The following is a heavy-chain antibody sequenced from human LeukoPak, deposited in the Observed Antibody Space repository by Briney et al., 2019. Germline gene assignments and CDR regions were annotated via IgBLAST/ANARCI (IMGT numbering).Heavy chain of an antibody. CDR3: ARDLRFLEWLSQGPFDY. V-gene: IGHV1-18*01. J-gene: IGHJ4*02. CDR1: GYTFTSYG. CDR2: ISAYNGNT. D-gene: IGHD3-3*01. Sequence: ASVKVSCKASGYTFTSYGISWVRRAPGQGLEWLGWISAYNGNTNYAQKLQGRVTMTTDTSTSTAYMELRSLRSDDTAVYYCARDLRFLEWLSQGPFDYWGQGTLVTVSS.